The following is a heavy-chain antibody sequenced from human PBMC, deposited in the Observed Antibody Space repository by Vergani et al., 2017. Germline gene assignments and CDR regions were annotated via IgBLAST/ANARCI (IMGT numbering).Heavy chain of an antibody. Sequence: QVQLVQSGSELKKPGASVKVSCKASGYTFTSYAMNWVRQAPGQGLEWMGWINTNTGNPTYAQGFTGRFVFSLDTSVSTAYLQISSLKAEDTAVYYCARTLSGYXSSWYPHYYYGMDFWGQGTTVTVSS. J-gene: IGHJ6*02. V-gene: IGHV7-4-1*02. CDR1: GYTFTSYA. CDR2: INTNTGNP. CDR3: ARTLSGYXSSWYPHYYYGMDF. D-gene: IGHD6-13*01.